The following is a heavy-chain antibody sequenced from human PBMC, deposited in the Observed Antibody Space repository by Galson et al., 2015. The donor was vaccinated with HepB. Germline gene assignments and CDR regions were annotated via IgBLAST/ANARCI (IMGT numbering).Heavy chain of an antibody. J-gene: IGHJ5*02. CDR1: GFTFRNYA. D-gene: IGHD4/OR15-4a*01. Sequence: SLRLSCAGSGFTFRNYAMHWVRQAPGKGLEWVSYVSSLGSYTYYADSVKGRFTLYRDNAKNSLYLQMDTLTAEDTAVYYCARAWDYQGLAWFDPWGKGTLVSVSS. CDR2: VSSLGSYT. CDR3: ARAWDYQGLAWFDP. V-gene: IGHV3-21*01.